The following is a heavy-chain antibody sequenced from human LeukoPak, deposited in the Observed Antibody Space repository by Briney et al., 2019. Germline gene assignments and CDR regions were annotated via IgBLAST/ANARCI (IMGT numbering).Heavy chain of an antibody. D-gene: IGHD6-6*01. V-gene: IGHV1-2*02. CDR2: INPNSGGT. Sequence: ASVKVSCKASGYTFTGYYMHWVRQAPGQGLEWMGWINPNSGGTNYAQKFQGRVTMTRDTSISTAYMELSRLRSDDTAVYYCARGKAGNIAARSRFDPWGQGTLVTVSS. CDR3: ARGKAGNIAARSRFDP. J-gene: IGHJ5*02. CDR1: GYTFTGYY.